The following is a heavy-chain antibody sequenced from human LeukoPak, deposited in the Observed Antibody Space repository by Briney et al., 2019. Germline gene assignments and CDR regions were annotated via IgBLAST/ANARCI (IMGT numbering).Heavy chain of an antibody. CDR3: ARAMTTVTVNWFDP. D-gene: IGHD4-17*01. Sequence: ASVKVSCKASGYTFTGYYMHWVRQALGQGLEWMGRINPNSGGTNYAQTLRGRVTMTRDTSISTAYMELSRLRSDDTAVYYCARAMTTVTVNWFDPWGQGTLVTVSS. CDR1: GYTFTGYY. CDR2: INPNSGGT. J-gene: IGHJ5*02. V-gene: IGHV1-2*06.